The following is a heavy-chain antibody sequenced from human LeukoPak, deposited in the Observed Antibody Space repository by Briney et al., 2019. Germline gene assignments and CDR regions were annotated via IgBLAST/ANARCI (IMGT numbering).Heavy chain of an antibody. Sequence: PSETLSLTCSVSGDSITGYYWGWIRQPPGKGLEWIGEINHSGSTNYNPSLKGRVTISVDTSKNQFSLKLSSVTAADTAVYYCARSSGYFLWGQGTLVTVSS. CDR1: GDSITGYY. V-gene: IGHV4-34*01. J-gene: IGHJ4*02. CDR3: ARSSGYFL. CDR2: INHSGST. D-gene: IGHD3-22*01.